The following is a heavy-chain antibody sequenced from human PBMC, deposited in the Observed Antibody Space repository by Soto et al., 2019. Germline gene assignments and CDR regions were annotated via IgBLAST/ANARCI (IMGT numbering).Heavy chain of an antibody. J-gene: IGHJ6*02. D-gene: IGHD6-6*01. CDR1: GGTFSSYA. Sequence: GASVKVSCKASGGTFSSYAISWVRQAPGQGLEWMGGIIPIFGTANYAQKFQGRVTITADESTSTAYMELSSLRSEDTAVYYCARAVAARPPQYYYYYYGMDVWGQGTTVTVSS. CDR2: IIPIFGTA. V-gene: IGHV1-69*13. CDR3: ARAVAARPPQYYYYYYGMDV.